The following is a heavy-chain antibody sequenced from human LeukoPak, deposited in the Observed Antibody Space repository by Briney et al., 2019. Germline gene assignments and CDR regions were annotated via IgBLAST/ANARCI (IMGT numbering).Heavy chain of an antibody. D-gene: IGHD5-18*01. CDR3: ARGGQGDGYSADEAFDI. Sequence: SQTLSLTCAISGDSVSNNIATWNWVRQSPSRGLEWLGRTYYRSRWGNDYAISVKGRITINPDTSKNQFSLQLNSVTPEDTAVYYCARGGQGDGYSADEAFDIWGQGTMVTVS. CDR1: GDSVSNNIAT. V-gene: IGHV6-1*01. J-gene: IGHJ3*02. CDR2: TYYRSRWGN.